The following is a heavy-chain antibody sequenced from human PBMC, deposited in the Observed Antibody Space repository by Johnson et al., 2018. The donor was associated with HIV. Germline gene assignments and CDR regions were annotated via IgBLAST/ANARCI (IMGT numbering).Heavy chain of an antibody. CDR3: ARGTWEQPHSFDM. CDR2: ISWNSGSI. D-gene: IGHD1/OR15-1a*01. J-gene: IGHJ3*02. Sequence: QLVESGGGVVQPGRSLRLSCEVSGFNFRDYAMHWVRQAPGKGLEWVSGISWNSGSIGYADSVKGRFTISRDNAKNSLYLQMNSLRAEDTAMYYCARGTWEQPHSFDMWGQGTMVTVTS. CDR1: GFNFRDYA. V-gene: IGHV3-9*01.